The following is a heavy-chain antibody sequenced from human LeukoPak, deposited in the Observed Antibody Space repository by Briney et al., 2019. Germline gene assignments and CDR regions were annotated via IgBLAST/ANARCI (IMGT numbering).Heavy chain of an antibody. J-gene: IGHJ6*01. CDR3: ARGYGLGPYGMDV. CDR1: GYTVTGYY. CDR2: INPNSGGT. D-gene: IGHD3-16*01. V-gene: IGHV1-2*02. Sequence: GASVNVSCKPSGYTVTGYYMHRLRQAPGQGLEWMGWINPNSGGTNYAQKCQGRVSMTRDTSISTAYMELSRLRSDDTAVYYCARGYGLGPYGMDVWGQGTTVTVSS.